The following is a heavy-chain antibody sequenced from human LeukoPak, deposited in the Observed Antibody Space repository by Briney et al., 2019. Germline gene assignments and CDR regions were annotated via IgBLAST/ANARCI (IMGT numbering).Heavy chain of an antibody. CDR2: ISGSGGST. D-gene: IGHD5-18*01. CDR3: ATNYGYGY. Sequence: AISGSGGSTYYADSAKGRFTISRDNAKNSLYLQMNSLRAGDTAVYFCATNYGYGYWGQGTLVTVSS. J-gene: IGHJ4*02. V-gene: IGHV3-23*01.